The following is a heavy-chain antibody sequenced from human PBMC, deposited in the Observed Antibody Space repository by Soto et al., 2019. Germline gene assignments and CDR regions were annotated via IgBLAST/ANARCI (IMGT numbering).Heavy chain of an antibody. CDR3: ARRAPSGSGYGMDV. Sequence: SVKVSCKASGGTFSSYAISWVRQAPGQGLEWMGGIIPIFGTANYAQKFQGRVTITADKSTSTAYMELSSLRSEDTAVYYCARRAPSGSGYGMDVWGQGTTVTVSS. CDR2: IIPIFGTA. D-gene: IGHD1-26*01. CDR1: GGTFSSYA. J-gene: IGHJ6*02. V-gene: IGHV1-69*06.